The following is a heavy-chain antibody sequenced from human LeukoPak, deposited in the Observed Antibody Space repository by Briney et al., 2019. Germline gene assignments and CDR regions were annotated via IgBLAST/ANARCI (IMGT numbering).Heavy chain of an antibody. CDR3: ARGLIRGYSYGYFDY. V-gene: IGHV3-30-3*01. CDR2: ISYDGSNK. D-gene: IGHD5-18*01. Sequence: GGSLRLSCAASGFTFSSYWMSWVRQAPGKGLEWVAVISYDGSNKYYADSVKGRFTISRDNSKNTLYLQMNSLRAEDTAVYYCARGLIRGYSYGYFDYWGQGTLVTVSS. CDR1: GFTFSSYW. J-gene: IGHJ4*02.